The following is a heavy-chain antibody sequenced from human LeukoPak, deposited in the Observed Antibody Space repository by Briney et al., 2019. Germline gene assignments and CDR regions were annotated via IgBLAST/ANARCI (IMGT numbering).Heavy chain of an antibody. V-gene: IGHV4-59*08. CDR1: GGSISGYS. D-gene: IGHD1-1*01. J-gene: IGHJ3*01. CDR2: IYYSGST. CDR3: AIHGVYNWNDYAFDV. Sequence: SETLSLTRSVSGGSISGYSWSWIRQPPGKGLEWIGYIYYSGSTNYNPSLKSRVTISVDTSKNQFSLKLSSVTAADTAVYYCAIHGVYNWNDYAFDVWGQGTMVTVSS.